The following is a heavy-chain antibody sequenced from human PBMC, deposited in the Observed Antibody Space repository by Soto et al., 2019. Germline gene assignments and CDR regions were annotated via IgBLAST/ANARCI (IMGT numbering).Heavy chain of an antibody. J-gene: IGHJ4*02. V-gene: IGHV1-18*01. Sequence: GASVKVSCKASGYTFTSYGISWVRQAPGQGLEWMGWISAYNGNTNYAQKLQGRVTMTTDTSTSTAYMELRSLRSDDTAVYYCARMDSSGWHHEQYYFDYWGQGTLVTVSS. D-gene: IGHD6-19*01. CDR3: ARMDSSGWHHEQYYFDY. CDR1: GYTFTSYG. CDR2: ISAYNGNT.